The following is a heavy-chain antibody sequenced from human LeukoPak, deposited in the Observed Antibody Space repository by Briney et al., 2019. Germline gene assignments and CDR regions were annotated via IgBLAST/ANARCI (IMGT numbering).Heavy chain of an antibody. CDR3: ARSQDYSTYIFHF. V-gene: IGHV3-23*01. J-gene: IGHJ4*02. CDR1: GFTFSSYE. Sequence: PGGSLRLSCAASGFTFSSYEMNWVRQTPGKGLEWVSGISGSGHSTYYADSVKGRFTISRDNSKNTLYLQMSSLRAEDTAVYYCARSQDYSTYIFHFWGQGTLVTVSS. D-gene: IGHD4-11*01. CDR2: ISGSGHST.